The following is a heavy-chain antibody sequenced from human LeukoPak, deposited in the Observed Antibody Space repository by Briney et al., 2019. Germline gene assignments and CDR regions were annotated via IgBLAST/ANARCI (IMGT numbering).Heavy chain of an antibody. CDR3: ATRPSYYYDSSGYYSRD. V-gene: IGHV3-66*01. CDR2: IYSGGST. J-gene: IGHJ4*02. CDR1: GFTVSSNY. D-gene: IGHD3-22*01. Sequence: GGSLRLSCAASGFTVSSNYMSWVRQAPGKGLEWVSVIYSGGSTYYADSVKGRFTISRDNSKNTLYLQMNSLRAEDTAVYYCATRPSYYYDSSGYYSRDWGQGTLVTVSS.